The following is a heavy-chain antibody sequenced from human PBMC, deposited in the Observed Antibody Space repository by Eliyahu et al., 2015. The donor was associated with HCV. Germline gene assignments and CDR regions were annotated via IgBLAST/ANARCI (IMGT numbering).Heavy chain of an antibody. D-gene: IGHD1-1*01. CDR2: INHSGST. CDR3: ARVWNGRATGTDY. V-gene: IGHV4-34*01. J-gene: IGHJ4*02. CDR1: GGSFSGYY. Sequence: QVQLQQWGAGLLKPSETLSLTCAVYGGSFSGYYWSWIRQPPGKGLEWIGEINHSGSTNYNPSLKSRVTISVDTSKNQFSLKLSSVTAADTAVYYCARVWNGRATGTDYWGQGTLVTVSS.